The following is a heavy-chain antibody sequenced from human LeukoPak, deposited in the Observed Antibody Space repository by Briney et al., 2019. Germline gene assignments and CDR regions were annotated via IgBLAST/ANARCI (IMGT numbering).Heavy chain of an antibody. V-gene: IGHV3-7*01. D-gene: IGHD3-16*01. Sequence: PGRSLRLSCEASGFNFNGHGMHWVRQAPGKGLEWVANIKQDGSEKYYVDSVKGRFTISRDNSKNSLYLQIISLRAEDTAVYYCARPDTAPGGVWYYDYWGQGTLVTVSS. CDR2: IKQDGSEK. CDR3: ARPDTAPGGVWYYDY. J-gene: IGHJ4*02. CDR1: GFNFNGHG.